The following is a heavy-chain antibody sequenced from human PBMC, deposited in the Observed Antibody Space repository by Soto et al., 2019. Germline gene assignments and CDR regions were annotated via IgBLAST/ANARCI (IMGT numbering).Heavy chain of an antibody. V-gene: IGHV4-39*01. J-gene: IGHJ6*02. CDR3: ARSITMVRGVIWGYYYGMDV. D-gene: IGHD3-10*01. CDR1: GGSISSSSYY. CDR2: IYYSGST. Sequence: PSETLSLTCTASGGSISSSSYYWGWIRQPPGKGLEWIGSIYYSGSTYYNPSLKSRVTISVDTSKNQFSLKLSSVTAADTAVYYCARSITMVRGVIWGYYYGMDVWGQGTTVTVSS.